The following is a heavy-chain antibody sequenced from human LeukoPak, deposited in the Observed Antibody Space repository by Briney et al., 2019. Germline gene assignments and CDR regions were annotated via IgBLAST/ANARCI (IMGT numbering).Heavy chain of an antibody. D-gene: IGHD3-3*01. CDR2: VFYGGMT. V-gene: IGHV4-59*11. Sequence: SETLSLTCRHPGGSISTPFSHWIRQSPEKGLEWIGFVFYGGMTNYNPSLKSRVTVSLDTSKNQFSLKLTSVTAADTAVYYCASGTVFGVINPQYFHFWGQGTRVTVSS. CDR1: GGSISTPF. J-gene: IGHJ4*02. CDR3: ASGTVFGVINPQYFHF.